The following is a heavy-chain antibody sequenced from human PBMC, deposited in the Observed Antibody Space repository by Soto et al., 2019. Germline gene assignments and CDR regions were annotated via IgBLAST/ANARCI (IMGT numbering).Heavy chain of an antibody. Sequence: PGGSLRLSCAASGFTFISYAMHRVLQAPGKGLEWVAVISYDGSNKYYADSVKGRFTISRDNSKNTLYLQMNSLRAEDTAVYYCASYNCRGGSFYGDYNYYVMDVWGHLTTVTVSS. D-gene: IGHD2-15*01. V-gene: IGHV3-30-3*01. J-gene: IGHJ6*02. CDR3: ASYNCRGGSFYGDYNYYVMDV. CDR1: GFTFISYA. CDR2: ISYDGSNK.